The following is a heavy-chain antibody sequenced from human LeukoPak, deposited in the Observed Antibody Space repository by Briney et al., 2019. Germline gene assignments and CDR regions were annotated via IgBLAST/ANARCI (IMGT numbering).Heavy chain of an antibody. CDR2: MYNSGST. CDR3: AKDRHCSSISCYRGYFDY. J-gene: IGHJ4*02. Sequence: PSETLSLTRTVSGGSISTYYWSWIRQPPGKGLQWIGYMYNSGSTNYNPSLKSRVTISVDTSKNQFSLKLSSVTAADTAVYYCAKDRHCSSISCYRGYFDYWGQGTLVTVSS. CDR1: GGSISTYY. V-gene: IGHV4-59*01. D-gene: IGHD2-2*01.